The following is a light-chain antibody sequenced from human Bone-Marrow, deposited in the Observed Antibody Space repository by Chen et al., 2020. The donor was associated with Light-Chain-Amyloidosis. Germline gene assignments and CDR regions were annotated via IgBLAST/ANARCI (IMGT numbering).Light chain of an antibody. Sequence: SYELTQPPSVSVSTGQTAMITCSGDALPTKYAYWYQQKPGQAPVLVIHRDTERPSGISERFSGSSSGTTATLTISGVQAEDEADYHCQSADSSGTYEVIFGGGTKLTVL. V-gene: IGLV3-25*03. CDR2: RDT. CDR1: ALPTKY. CDR3: QSADSSGTYEVI. J-gene: IGLJ2*01.